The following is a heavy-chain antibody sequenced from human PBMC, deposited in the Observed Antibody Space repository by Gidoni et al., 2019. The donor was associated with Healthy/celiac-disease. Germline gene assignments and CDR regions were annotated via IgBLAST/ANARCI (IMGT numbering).Heavy chain of an antibody. J-gene: IGHJ6*03. V-gene: IGHV4-34*01. CDR3: ARSGTYYYYMDV. CDR2: INHSGST. D-gene: IGHD1-26*01. Sequence: QVQLQQWGAGLLKPSETLSLACAVRGGSFSGYYWSWIRQPPGKWLEWSGEINHSGSTNYNPSLKSRVTISVDTSKTQFSLKLSSVTAADTAVYYCARSGTYYYYMDVWGKGTTVTVSS. CDR1: GGSFSGYY.